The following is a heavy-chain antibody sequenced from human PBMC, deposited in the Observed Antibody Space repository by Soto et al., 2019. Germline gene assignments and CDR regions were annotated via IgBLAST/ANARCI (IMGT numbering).Heavy chain of an antibody. CDR1: GFTFANYA. CDR3: AKGSSGYRPYYVDN. D-gene: IGHD3-22*01. Sequence: EVQLLESGGGLVQPGGSMRLSCAASGFTFANYAMSWVRQAPGKGLEWVSAISGSGANTYNADSVKGRSTIARDNSKNTLSLEMNSLRVEDTAVYYCAKGSSGYRPYYVDNWGQGILVTVSS. V-gene: IGHV3-23*01. J-gene: IGHJ4*02. CDR2: ISGSGANT.